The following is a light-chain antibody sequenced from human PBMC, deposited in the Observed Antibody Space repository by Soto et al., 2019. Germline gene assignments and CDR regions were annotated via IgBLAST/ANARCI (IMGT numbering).Light chain of an antibody. CDR3: QQYGRSPTT. CDR1: RNFGSTY. V-gene: IGKV3-20*01. CDR2: GAS. Sequence: EVVLTQSPDTLSLSPGERATLSCRASRNFGSTYLAWYQQKRGQAPRFLIYGASSRATGIPDRFSGSGSGTDFTLSISRLEPGDFAGYYCQQYGRSPTTFGQGTKVEIK. J-gene: IGKJ1*01.